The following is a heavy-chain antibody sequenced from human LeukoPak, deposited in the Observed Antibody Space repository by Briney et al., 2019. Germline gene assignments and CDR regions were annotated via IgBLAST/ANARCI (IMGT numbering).Heavy chain of an antibody. J-gene: IGHJ5*02. CDR1: GGSISSYY. CDR2: IYTSGST. D-gene: IGHD1-20*01. CDR3: ARDREAVANWRYDWFDP. Sequence: PSETLSLTCTVSGGSISSYYCSWIRQPAGKGLEWIGRIYTSGSTNYNPSLKIRVTRSVDTSKNQFSLKLSSVTAAETAVYYCARDREAVANWRYDWFDPWGQGTLVTVSS. V-gene: IGHV4-4*07.